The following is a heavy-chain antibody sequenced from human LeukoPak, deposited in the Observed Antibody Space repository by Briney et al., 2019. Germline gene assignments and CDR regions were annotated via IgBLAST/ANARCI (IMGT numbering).Heavy chain of an antibody. CDR1: GFTFSSHS. CDR2: IDSGSGNI. D-gene: IGHD5-24*01. CDR3: AREDDGWGPNTLDV. J-gene: IGHJ3*01. Sequence: GGSLRLSSAASGFTFSSHSMNWVRQAPGKGREWLSYIDSGSGNIYYRDSVKGRFTISRDNAQDSLYLQMDSLRDEDTAVYYCAREDDGWGPNTLDVWGQGTVVTVSS. V-gene: IGHV3-48*02.